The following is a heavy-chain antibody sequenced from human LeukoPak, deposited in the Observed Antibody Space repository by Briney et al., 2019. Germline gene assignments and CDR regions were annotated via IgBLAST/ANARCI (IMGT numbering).Heavy chain of an antibody. Sequence: SETLSLTCAVYGGSFSGYYWSWIRQPPGKGLEWIGEINHSGSTNYNPSLKSRVTISVDTSKNQFSLKLSSVTAADTAVYYCARDALWFRELMYWGQGTLVTVSS. CDR1: GGSFSGYY. V-gene: IGHV4-34*01. CDR3: ARDALWFRELMY. D-gene: IGHD3-10*01. CDR2: INHSGST. J-gene: IGHJ4*02.